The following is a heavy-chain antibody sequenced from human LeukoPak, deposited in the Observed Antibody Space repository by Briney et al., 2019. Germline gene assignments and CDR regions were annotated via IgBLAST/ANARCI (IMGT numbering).Heavy chain of an antibody. CDR2: MNPNSGNT. D-gene: IGHD4-17*01. J-gene: IGHJ5*02. Sequence: GASVKVSCKASGYTFTSYDINWVRQATGQGLEWMGWMNPNSGNTGYAQKFQGRVTMTRNTSISTAYMELSSLRSEDTAVYYCAIDGFCSGDYVVVGVDGGGCNWFDPWGQGTLVTVSS. CDR1: GYTFTSYD. CDR3: AIDGFCSGDYVVVGVDGGGCNWFDP. V-gene: IGHV1-8*01.